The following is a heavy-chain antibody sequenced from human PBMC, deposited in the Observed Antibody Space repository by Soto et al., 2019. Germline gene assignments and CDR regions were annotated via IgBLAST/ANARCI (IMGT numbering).Heavy chain of an antibody. J-gene: IGHJ5*02. CDR1: GYTFTGYY. CDR3: ARDRDDFGSGDYMFYANLFDP. V-gene: IGHV1-2*02. D-gene: IGHD3-3*01. Sequence: GASVKVSCKASGYTFTGYYMHWVRQAPGQGLEWMGWINPNSGGTNYAQKFQGRVTMTRDTSISTAYMELSRLRSDDTAVYYCARDRDDFGSGDYMFYANLFDPWGEGTLVTVAS. CDR2: INPNSGGT.